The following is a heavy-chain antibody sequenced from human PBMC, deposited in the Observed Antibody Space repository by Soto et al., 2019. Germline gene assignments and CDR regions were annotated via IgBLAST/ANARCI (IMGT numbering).Heavy chain of an antibody. CDR1: GYSLTGYY. D-gene: IGHD2-8*02. CDR3: ARGDDATGGYPFPYVDY. V-gene: IGHV1-2*02. Sequence: HEHLVQSGAEVKRPGASLKVSCKASGYSLTGYYIHWVRQAPGQGLEWMGWINPDSGATNYAQNFQGRVTLTSDTSISTASMDLTSLTSDDTAVDYCARGDDATGGYPFPYVDYWGQRTLVIVSS. CDR2: INPDSGAT. J-gene: IGHJ4*02.